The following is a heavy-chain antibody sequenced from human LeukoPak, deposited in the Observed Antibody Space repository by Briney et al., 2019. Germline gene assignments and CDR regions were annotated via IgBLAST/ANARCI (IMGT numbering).Heavy chain of an antibody. D-gene: IGHD6-13*01. CDR1: GFTFSSYS. Sequence: GGSLRLSCAASGFTFSSYSMNWVRQAPGKGLEWVSSISSSSSYIYYADSVKGRFTIFRDTSMNTLFLQMNSLGAEDTAVYYCAKGAAAGKVDWFDPWGQGTLVTVSS. J-gene: IGHJ5*02. CDR3: AKGAAAGKVDWFDP. CDR2: ISSSSSYI. V-gene: IGHV3-21*04.